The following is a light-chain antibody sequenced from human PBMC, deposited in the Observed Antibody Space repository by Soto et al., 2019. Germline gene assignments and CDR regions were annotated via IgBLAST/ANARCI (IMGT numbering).Light chain of an antibody. V-gene: IGLV2-14*01. CDR3: NSYTSSSTLV. J-gene: IGLJ2*01. CDR2: EVS. CDR1: SSDVGGYNY. Sequence: QSVLTQPASVSGSPGQSITIYCTGTSSDVGGYNYVSWYQHHPGKAPKLMIYEVSDRPSGVSNRFSGSKSGNTASLTISGLQAEDEADYYCNSYTSSSTLVFGGGTKLTVL.